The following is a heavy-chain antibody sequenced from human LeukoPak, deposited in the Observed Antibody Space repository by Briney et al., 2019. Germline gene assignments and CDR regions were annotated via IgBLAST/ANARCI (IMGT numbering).Heavy chain of an antibody. D-gene: IGHD3-10*01. Sequence: GASVKVSCKASGYIFTSYYIHWVRQAPGQGLEWMGRINPNSGGTKYAQKFQDRVTMTRDTSISTAYMELSRLRSDDTAVYYCARAGKIMITMVRGALASSDGFDIWGQGKMVTVSS. CDR1: GYIFTSYY. J-gene: IGHJ3*02. CDR2: INPNSGGT. V-gene: IGHV1-2*02. CDR3: ARAGKIMITMVRGALASSDGFDI.